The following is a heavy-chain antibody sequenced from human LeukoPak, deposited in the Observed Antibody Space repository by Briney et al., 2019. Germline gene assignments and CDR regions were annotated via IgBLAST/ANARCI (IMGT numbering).Heavy chain of an antibody. Sequence: GASVKVSCKASGYTFTSYGISWVRQAPGKGLEWMGGFDPEDGETIYAQKFQGRVTMTEDTSTDTAYMELSSLRSEDTAVYYCATDLRKYSYGYLTHYWGQGTLVTVSS. CDR2: FDPEDGET. CDR3: ATDLRKYSYGYLTHY. CDR1: GYTFTSYG. D-gene: IGHD5-18*01. J-gene: IGHJ4*02. V-gene: IGHV1-24*01.